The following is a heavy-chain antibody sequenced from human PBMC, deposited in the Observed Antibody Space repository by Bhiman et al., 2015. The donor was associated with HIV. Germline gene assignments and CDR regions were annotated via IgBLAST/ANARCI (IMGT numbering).Heavy chain of an antibody. CDR3: AGGGSCDF. Sequence: EVQLVESGGGLIQPGGSLRLSCAASGFSFSTYEMNWVRQAPGKGLEWVSYISPSGRTIYYADSVKGRFTISRDNAKKSLYLQMNSLSVDDTAVYYCAGGGSCDFWGQGTLVTGLL. CDR1: GFSFSTYE. D-gene: IGHD2-15*01. V-gene: IGHV3-48*03. J-gene: IGHJ4*02. CDR2: ISPSGRTI.